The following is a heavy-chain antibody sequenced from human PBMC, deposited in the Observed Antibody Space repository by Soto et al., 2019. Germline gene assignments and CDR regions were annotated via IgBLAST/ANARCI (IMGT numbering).Heavy chain of an antibody. CDR2: INPNSGGT. J-gene: IGHJ6*02. V-gene: IGHV1-2*02. D-gene: IGHD2-15*01. CDR3: AIICSGGSCYSRYYYGMDV. CDR1: GYTFTAYY. Sequence: AAVQVSCKASGYTFTAYYMHWVRQAPGQGLEWMGWINPNSGGTNYAQKFQGRVTMTRNTSISTAYMELSSLRSEDTAVYYCAIICSGGSCYSRYYYGMDVWGQGTTVTVSS.